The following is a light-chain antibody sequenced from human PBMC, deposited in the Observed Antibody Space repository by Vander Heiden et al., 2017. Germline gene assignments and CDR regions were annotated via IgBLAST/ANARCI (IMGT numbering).Light chain of an antibody. CDR2: AAS. J-gene: IGKJ5*01. CDR3: QQSYSTPGIT. CDR1: QSISSY. V-gene: IGKV1-39*01. Sequence: DMQMTQSPSSLSASVGDRVTITSRASQSISSYLNWYQQKPGKAPKLLIYAASSLQSGVPSRFSGSGSGTDFTLTISSLQPEDFATYYCQQSYSTPGITFGQGTRLEIK.